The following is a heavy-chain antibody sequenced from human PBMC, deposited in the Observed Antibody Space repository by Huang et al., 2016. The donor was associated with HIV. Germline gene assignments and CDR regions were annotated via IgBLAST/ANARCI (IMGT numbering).Heavy chain of an antibody. Sequence: QVQLVQSGAAVKKPGSSVKVSCKASGGTFSSYAISWVRQAPGQGLGWMGGIILSCGTANDAQKVQGRVTITADESTSTAYMELSSLRSEDTAVYYCARARGYYDSSVSYYFDYWGQGTLVTVSS. J-gene: IGHJ4*02. CDR1: GGTFSSYA. V-gene: IGHV1-69*13. CDR2: IILSCGTA. CDR3: ARARGYYDSSVSYYFDY. D-gene: IGHD3-22*01.